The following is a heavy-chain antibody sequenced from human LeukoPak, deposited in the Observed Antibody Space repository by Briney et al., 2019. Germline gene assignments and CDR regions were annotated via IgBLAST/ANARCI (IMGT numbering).Heavy chain of an antibody. D-gene: IGHD3-10*01. J-gene: IGHJ4*02. V-gene: IGHV3-23*01. CDR1: GFTFSSYA. Sequence: GGSLRLSCAASGFTFSSYAMSWVRQAPGKGLEWVSAISGSGGSTYYADSVKGRFTISRDNFKNTLYLQMNSLRAEDTAVYYCAKEGGGYYGSGTQAGYWGQGTLVTVSS. CDR2: ISGSGGST. CDR3: AKEGGGYYGSGTQAGY.